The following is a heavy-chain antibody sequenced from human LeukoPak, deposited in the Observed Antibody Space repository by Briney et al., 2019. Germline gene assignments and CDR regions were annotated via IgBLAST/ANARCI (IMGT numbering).Heavy chain of an antibody. D-gene: IGHD1-26*01. CDR1: GFTFSSYA. CDR3: ARDAGEWELLGYFDY. V-gene: IGHV3-30-3*01. CDR2: ISYDGSNK. Sequence: GGSLRLSCAASGFTFSSYAMHWVRQAPGKGLEWVAVISYDGSNKYYADSVKGRFTISRDNSKNTLYLQMNSLRAEDTAVYYCARDAGEWELLGYFDYWGQGTLVIVSS. J-gene: IGHJ4*02.